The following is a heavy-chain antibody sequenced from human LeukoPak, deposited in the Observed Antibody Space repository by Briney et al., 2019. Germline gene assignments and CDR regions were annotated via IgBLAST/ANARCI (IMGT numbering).Heavy chain of an antibody. J-gene: IGHJ4*02. Sequence: PGGSLRLSCAASGFTFSSYAMHWVRQAPGKGLEWVAVITYDGSNKYYADSVKGRFTICRDNSKNTLYLQMNSLRAEDTAVYYCARDLVPYCSGGSCYSPFDYWGQGTLVTVSS. CDR3: ARDLVPYCSGGSCYSPFDY. V-gene: IGHV3-30-3*01. D-gene: IGHD2-15*01. CDR2: ITYDGSNK. CDR1: GFTFSSYA.